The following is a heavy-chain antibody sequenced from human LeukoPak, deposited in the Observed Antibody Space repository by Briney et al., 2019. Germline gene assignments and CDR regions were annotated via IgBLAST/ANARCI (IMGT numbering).Heavy chain of an antibody. CDR2: IYTSGST. Sequence: PSQTLSLTCTVSGGSISSGSYYWSWIRQPAGKGLEWIGQIYTSGSTHYNPSLKSRVTISMDTSKNHFSLKLNSVTAADTAVYYCARINPPGGSYYPDWFDPWGQGTLVTVSS. CDR1: GGSISSGSYY. CDR3: ARINPPGGSYYPDWFDP. D-gene: IGHD1-26*01. V-gene: IGHV4-61*09. J-gene: IGHJ5*02.